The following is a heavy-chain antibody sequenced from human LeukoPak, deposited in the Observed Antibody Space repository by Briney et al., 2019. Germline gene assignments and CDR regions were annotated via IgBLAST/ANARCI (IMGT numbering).Heavy chain of an antibody. CDR3: AKDAPYYYDSSEPVRTFDY. Sequence: GGSLRLSCAASGFTFSSYAMSWVRQAPGKGLEWVSAISGSGGSTYYADSVKGRFTISRDNSKNTLYLQMNSLRAEDTAVYYCAKDAPYYYDSSEPVRTFDYWGQGTLVTVSS. D-gene: IGHD3-22*01. CDR1: GFTFSSYA. J-gene: IGHJ4*02. CDR2: ISGSGGST. V-gene: IGHV3-23*01.